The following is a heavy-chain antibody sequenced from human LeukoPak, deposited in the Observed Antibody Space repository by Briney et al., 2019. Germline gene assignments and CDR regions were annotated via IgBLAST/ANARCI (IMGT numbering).Heavy chain of an antibody. CDR2: INTNTGNP. V-gene: IGHV7-4-1*02. D-gene: IGHD2-2*01. Sequence: ASVKVSCKASGYTFTSYAMNWVRQAPGQGLEWMGWINTNTGNPTYAQGFTGRFVFSLDTSVSTAYLQISSLKAEDTAVYYCASVHCSSTSCYDGDFDYWGQGTLVTVSS. CDR3: ASVHCSSTSCYDGDFDY. J-gene: IGHJ4*02. CDR1: GYTFTSYA.